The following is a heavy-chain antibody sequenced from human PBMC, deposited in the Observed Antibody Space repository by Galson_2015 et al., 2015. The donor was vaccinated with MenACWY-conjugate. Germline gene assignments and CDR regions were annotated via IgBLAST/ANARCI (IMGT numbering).Heavy chain of an antibody. Sequence: PALERPTTAITLTCTFSGLSLHTSGMRVSWIRQHPGKALAWLARIDWDDDIFYNPSLKTRLTISQDTSKTPVVLHMTNMDPVDTGTYYCARTGYTRDWYGSFDSWGQGTMITVSS. D-gene: IGHD6-19*01. V-gene: IGHV2-70*04. J-gene: IGHJ3*02. CDR1: GLSLHTSGMR. CDR3: ARTGYTRDWYGSFDS. CDR2: IDWDDDI.